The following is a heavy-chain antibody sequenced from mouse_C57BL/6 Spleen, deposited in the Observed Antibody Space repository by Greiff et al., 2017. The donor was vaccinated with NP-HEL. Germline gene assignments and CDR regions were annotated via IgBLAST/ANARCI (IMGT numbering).Heavy chain of an antibody. CDR1: GYTFTSYW. V-gene: IGHV1-50*01. Sequence: QVQLQQPGAELVKPGASVKLSCKASGYTFTSYWMQWVKQRPGQGLEWIGEIDPSDSYTNYNQKLKGKATLTVDTSSSTAYLQLSSLTSEDSAVYYCALGRGGFAYWGQGTLVTVSA. D-gene: IGHD2-10*02. CDR2: IDPSDSYT. J-gene: IGHJ3*01. CDR3: ALGRGGFAY.